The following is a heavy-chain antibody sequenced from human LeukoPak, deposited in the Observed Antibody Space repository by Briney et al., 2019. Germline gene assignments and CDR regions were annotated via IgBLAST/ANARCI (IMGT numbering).Heavy chain of an antibody. CDR3: ARGPLAAAGTLTYYYYGMDV. D-gene: IGHD6-13*01. J-gene: IGHJ6*02. Sequence: KPSETLSLTCAVYGVSFSGYYWSWIRQPPGKGLEWIGEINHSGSTNYNPSLKSRVTISVDTSKKQFSLKLSSVTAADTAVYYCARGPLAAAGTLTYYYYGMDVWGQGTTVTVSS. V-gene: IGHV4-34*01. CDR2: INHSGST. CDR1: GVSFSGYY.